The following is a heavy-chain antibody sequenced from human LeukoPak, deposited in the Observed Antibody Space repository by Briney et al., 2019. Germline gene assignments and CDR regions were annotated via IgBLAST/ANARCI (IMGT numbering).Heavy chain of an antibody. J-gene: IGHJ4*02. D-gene: IGHD6-19*01. CDR3: ARDRGSGWYGDLGY. Sequence: GGSLRLSCAASGFPFSTFSMNWVRRAPGKGLEWVSSISGISDYIYYADSVKGRFTISRDNAKNLLYLEVNSLRAEDTAVYFCARDRGSGWYGDLGYWGQGTLVTVSS. V-gene: IGHV3-21*01. CDR2: ISGISDYI. CDR1: GFPFSTFS.